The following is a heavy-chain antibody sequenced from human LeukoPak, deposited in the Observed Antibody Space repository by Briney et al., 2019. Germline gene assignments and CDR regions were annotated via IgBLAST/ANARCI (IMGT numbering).Heavy chain of an antibody. CDR1: GFTISPYW. J-gene: IGHJ4*02. CDR3: ARDGYYDSSGYYLYYFDY. V-gene: IGHV4-39*07. CDR2: MYYSGST. D-gene: IGHD3-22*01. Sequence: GSLRLSCAASGFTISPYWMNWVRQAPGKGLEWIGSMYYSGSTYYNPSLKSRVTISVDTSKNQFSLKLSSVTAADTAVYYCARDGYYDSSGYYLYYFDYWGQGTLVTVSS.